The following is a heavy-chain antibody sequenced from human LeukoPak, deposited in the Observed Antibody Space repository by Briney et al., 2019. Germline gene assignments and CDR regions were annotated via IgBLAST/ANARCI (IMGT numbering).Heavy chain of an antibody. V-gene: IGHV4-38-2*02. CDR1: GYSISSGYY. CDR3: AGNYYGSGSYYSEDRY. CDR2: IYYSGST. D-gene: IGHD3-10*01. J-gene: IGHJ4*02. Sequence: SETLSLTCTVSGYSISSGYYWGWIRQPPGKGLEWTGSIYYSGSTYYNPSLKSRVTISVDTSKNQFSLKLSSVTAADTAVYYCAGNYYGSGSYYSEDRYWGQGTLVTVSS.